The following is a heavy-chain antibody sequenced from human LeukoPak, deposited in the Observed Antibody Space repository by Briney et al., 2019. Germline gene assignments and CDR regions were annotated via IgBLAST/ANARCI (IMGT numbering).Heavy chain of an antibody. D-gene: IGHD3-22*01. CDR1: GLTFRNYA. CDR2: ISGSADST. Sequence: PGGSLRLSCVVSGLTFRNYAMYWVRQAPGKGLEWVSSISGSADSTYYADSVKARFIISRDKSKNTLFLQMNNLRAEDTAVYYCAKAKDYYDSSGPDGWGQGTLVTVSS. CDR3: AKAKDYYDSSGPDG. V-gene: IGHV3-23*01. J-gene: IGHJ1*01.